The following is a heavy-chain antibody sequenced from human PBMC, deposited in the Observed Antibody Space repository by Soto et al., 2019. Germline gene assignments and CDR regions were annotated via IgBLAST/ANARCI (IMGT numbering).Heavy chain of an antibody. CDR3: ARALAARGWFDP. Sequence: SETLSLTCTVSGGSISSGDYYWSWIRQPPGKGLEWIGYIYYSGSTYYNPSLKGRVTISVDTSKNQFSLKLSSVTAADTAVYYCARALAARGWFDPWGQGTLVTVSS. D-gene: IGHD6-6*01. V-gene: IGHV4-30-4*01. CDR1: GGSISSGDYY. CDR2: IYYSGST. J-gene: IGHJ5*02.